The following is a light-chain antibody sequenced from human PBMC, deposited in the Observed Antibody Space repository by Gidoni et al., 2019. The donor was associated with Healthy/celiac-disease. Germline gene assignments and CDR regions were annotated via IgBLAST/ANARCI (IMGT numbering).Light chain of an antibody. CDR1: SSNIGSNT. Sequence: QSVPPQPPSASGTPGPRVTISCSGSSSNIGSNTVNWYQQLPGTAPKLLIYSNNQRPSGVPDRFSGSKSGTSASLAISGLQSEDEADYYCAAWDDSLNGWVFGGGTKLTVL. CDR2: SNN. J-gene: IGLJ3*02. V-gene: IGLV1-44*01. CDR3: AAWDDSLNGWV.